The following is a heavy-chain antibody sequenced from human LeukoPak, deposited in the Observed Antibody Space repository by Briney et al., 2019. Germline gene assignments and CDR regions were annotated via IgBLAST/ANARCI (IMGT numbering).Heavy chain of an antibody. CDR3: ARDPQYSSSWYDGFDY. Sequence: GGSLRLSCAASGFTVSSNYMSWVRQAPGKGLEWVSLIYSGVTTYYADSVKGRFTISRDNSKNTLYLQMNSLRAEDTAVYYCARDPQYSSSWYDGFDYWGQGTLVTVSS. J-gene: IGHJ4*02. CDR2: IYSGVTT. V-gene: IGHV3-53*01. CDR1: GFTVSSNY. D-gene: IGHD6-13*01.